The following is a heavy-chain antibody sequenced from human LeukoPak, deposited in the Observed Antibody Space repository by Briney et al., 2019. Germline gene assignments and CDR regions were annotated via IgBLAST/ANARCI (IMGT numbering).Heavy chain of an antibody. D-gene: IGHD1-1*01. CDR1: GGTISSGDYY. J-gene: IGHJ4*02. Sequence: SQTLSLTCTVSGGTISSGDYYWSWIRQPPGKGLEWIGYIYYSGSTYYNPSLKSRVTISVDTSKNQFSLKLSSVTATDTAVYYCARERTGYFDYWGQGTLVTVSS. CDR2: IYYSGST. CDR3: ARERTGYFDY. V-gene: IGHV4-30-4*01.